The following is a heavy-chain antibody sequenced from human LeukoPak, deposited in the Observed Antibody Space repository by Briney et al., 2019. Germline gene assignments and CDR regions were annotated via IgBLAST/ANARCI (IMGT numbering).Heavy chain of an antibody. CDR2: ISSSSSHT. J-gene: IGHJ4*02. V-gene: IGHV3-21*01. Sequence: GGSLRLSCAASGFTFSTYNMNWVRQAPGKGLEWVSSISSSSSHTYYVDSVKGRFTISRDNTMNSLYLQMNSLRAEDTAVYYCSKEGPHGYSCYDSRDYLGQGTLGNVSS. CDR1: GFTFSTYN. D-gene: IGHD5-12*01. CDR3: SKEGPHGYSCYDSRDY.